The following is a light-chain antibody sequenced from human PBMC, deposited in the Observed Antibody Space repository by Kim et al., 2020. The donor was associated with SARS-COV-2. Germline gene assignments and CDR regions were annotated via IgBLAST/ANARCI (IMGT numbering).Light chain of an antibody. V-gene: IGKV2-30*01. CDR1: QNLVYSDRNIY. J-gene: IGKJ3*01. Sequence: ASNSCRSSQNLVYSDRNIYLNWFHQRPGQSPRRLIYKVSNRDSGVPDRFSGSGSGTDFTLQISRVEAEDVGVYYCMQGTHWPFTFGPGTKVDIK. CDR3: MQGTHWPFT. CDR2: KVS.